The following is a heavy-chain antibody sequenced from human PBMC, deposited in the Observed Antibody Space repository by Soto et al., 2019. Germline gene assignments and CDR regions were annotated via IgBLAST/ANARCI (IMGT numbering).Heavy chain of an antibody. CDR2: IYYSGST. Sequence: SETLSLTCTVSGGSISSSSYYWGWIRQPPGKGLEWIGSIYYSGSTYYNPSLKSRVTISVDTSKNQFSLKLSSVTAADTAVYYCARHQGIAAQWWFDPWGQGTLVTVSS. CDR1: GGSISSSSYY. CDR3: ARHQGIAAQWWFDP. J-gene: IGHJ5*02. V-gene: IGHV4-39*01. D-gene: IGHD6-13*01.